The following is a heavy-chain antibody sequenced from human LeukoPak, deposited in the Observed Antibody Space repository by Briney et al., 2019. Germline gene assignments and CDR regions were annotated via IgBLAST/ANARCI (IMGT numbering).Heavy chain of an antibody. CDR1: GFTFSSYA. CDR3: ARVGYYYDSSGRGAFDI. D-gene: IGHD3-22*01. J-gene: IGHJ3*02. Sequence: GGSLRLSCAASGFTFSSYAMSWVRQAPGKGLEWVSAISGSGGSTCYADSVKGRFTISRDNSKNTLYLQMNSLRAEDTAVYYCARVGYYYDSSGRGAFDIWGQGTMVTVSS. CDR2: ISGSGGST. V-gene: IGHV3-23*01.